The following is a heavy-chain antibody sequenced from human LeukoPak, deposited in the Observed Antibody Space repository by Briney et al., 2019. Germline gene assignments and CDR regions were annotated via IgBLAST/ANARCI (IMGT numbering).Heavy chain of an antibody. CDR3: ARDCGGDCYSEYFQH. CDR1: GFTFSSYG. J-gene: IGHJ1*01. V-gene: IGHV3-33*01. CDR2: VWYDGSNK. D-gene: IGHD2-21*02. Sequence: PGGSLRLSCAASGFTFSSYGMHWVRQAPGKGLEWVAVVWYDGSNKYYADSVKGRFTISRDNSKNTLYLQMNSLRAEDTAVYYCARDCGGDCYSEYFQHWGQGTLVTVSS.